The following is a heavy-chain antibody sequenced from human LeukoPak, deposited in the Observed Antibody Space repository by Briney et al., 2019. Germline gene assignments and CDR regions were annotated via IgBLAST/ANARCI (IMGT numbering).Heavy chain of an antibody. V-gene: IGHV1-46*01. Sequence: ASVKVSCKASGYTFTSYYMHWVRQAPGHGLEWMGIINPSGGSTSNAQKFQGRITMTRDTSTSTVYMELSSLRSEDTAVYYCARVSVGATYGMDVWGQGTTVTVSS. CDR2: INPSGGST. J-gene: IGHJ6*02. CDR1: GYTFTSYY. CDR3: ARVSVGATYGMDV. D-gene: IGHD1-26*01.